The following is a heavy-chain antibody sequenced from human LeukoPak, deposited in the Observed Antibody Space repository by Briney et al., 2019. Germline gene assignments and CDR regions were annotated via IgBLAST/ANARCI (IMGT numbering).Heavy chain of an antibody. D-gene: IGHD6-19*01. CDR3: ARGRYSTGWYGFDY. CDR1: GGSFSAYY. CDR2: IHHGGST. V-gene: IGHV4-34*01. Sequence: PSETLSLTCAVYGGSFSAYYWSWIRRPPGKGLEWIGEIHHGGSTNHNPSLKSRVTISVDTSKNRFSLKLSSVTAADTAVYYCARGRYSTGWYGFDYWGQGTLVTVSS. J-gene: IGHJ4*02.